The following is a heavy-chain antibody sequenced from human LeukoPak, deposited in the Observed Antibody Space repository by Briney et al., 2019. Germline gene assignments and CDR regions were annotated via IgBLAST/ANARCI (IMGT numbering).Heavy chain of an antibody. CDR2: ISWNSGSI. Sequence: GRSLRLSCAASGFTFDDYAMHWVRQAPGKGLEWASGISWNSGSIGYADSVKGRFTISRDNAKNSLYLQMNSLRAEDTALYYCAKGDHSSSWFDYWGQGTLVTVSS. CDR1: GFTFDDYA. CDR3: AKGDHSSSWFDY. V-gene: IGHV3-9*01. J-gene: IGHJ4*02. D-gene: IGHD6-13*01.